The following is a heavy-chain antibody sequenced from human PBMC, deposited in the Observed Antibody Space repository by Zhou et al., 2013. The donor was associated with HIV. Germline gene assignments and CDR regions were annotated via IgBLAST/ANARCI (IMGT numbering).Heavy chain of an antibody. J-gene: IGHJ4*02. V-gene: IGHV1-2*02. Sequence: VQLVQSGSEVKTPGASVKVSCTTSGYPFTNYYTHWVRQAPGQALEWIGWINPQTGGTNYAQKFHDRVTVTTDTSANTAYMELSGLTSDDTAVYFCVRDAGPVDFDYWGQGTLVIVSS. CDR2: INPQTGGT. CDR1: GYPFTNYY. D-gene: IGHD2-2*01. CDR3: VRDAGPVDFDY.